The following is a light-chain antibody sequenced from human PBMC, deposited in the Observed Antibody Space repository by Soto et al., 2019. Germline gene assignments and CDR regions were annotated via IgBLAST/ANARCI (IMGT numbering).Light chain of an antibody. CDR2: FAS. J-gene: IGKJ4*01. V-gene: IGKV1-39*01. CDR3: QQTYTTPLT. CDR1: QSIRNY. Sequence: IQITPSPSSLSASVGDRVTITFRASQSIRNYLNWYQQKPGKAPKLLIDFASSLQSGVPSRFSGSGSGTDFTLSITSLQPADFATYYCQQTYTTPLTFGGGTKVDI.